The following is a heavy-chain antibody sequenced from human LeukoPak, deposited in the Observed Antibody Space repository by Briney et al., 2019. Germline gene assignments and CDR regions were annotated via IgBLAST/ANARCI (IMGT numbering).Heavy chain of an antibody. Sequence: PGGSLRLSCAASGFTFSSYEMNWVRQALGKGLEWVSYISSSGSTIYYADSVQGRFTISRDNAKNSLYLQMSSLRAEDTAVYYCARNDYNCDYWGQGTLVTVSS. CDR2: ISSSGSTI. CDR1: GFTFSSYE. V-gene: IGHV3-48*03. CDR3: ARNDYNCDY. J-gene: IGHJ4*02. D-gene: IGHD3-16*01.